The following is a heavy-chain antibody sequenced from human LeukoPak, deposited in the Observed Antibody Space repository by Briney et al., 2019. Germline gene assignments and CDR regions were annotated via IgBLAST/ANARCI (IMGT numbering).Heavy chain of an antibody. CDR3: ARSGLTTVTYRVWFDP. D-gene: IGHD4-17*01. CDR1: GGSISSGGYS. J-gene: IGHJ5*02. V-gene: IGHV4-30-2*01. Sequence: PSQTLSLTCAVSGGSISSGGYSWSWIRQPPGKGLEWIGYIYHSGSTYYNPSLKSRVTISVDRSKNQFSLKLSSVTAADTAVYYCARSGLTTVTYRVWFDPWGQGTLVTVSS. CDR2: IYHSGST.